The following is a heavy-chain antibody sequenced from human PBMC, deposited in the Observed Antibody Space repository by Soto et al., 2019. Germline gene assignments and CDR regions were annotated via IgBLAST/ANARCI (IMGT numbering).Heavy chain of an antibody. J-gene: IGHJ6*02. CDR2: IWYDGSNK. V-gene: IGHV3-33*08. D-gene: IGHD3-9*01. CDR1: GFTFSSYS. CDR3: ARDQFDILTGYYYYYYVLDV. Sequence: GGSLRLSCAASGFTFSSYSMNWVRQAPGKGQEWVAVIWYDGSNKYYADSVKGRFTISRDNSKNTLYLQMNSLRAEDTAVYYCARDQFDILTGYYYYYYVLDVWGQGTTVTVSS.